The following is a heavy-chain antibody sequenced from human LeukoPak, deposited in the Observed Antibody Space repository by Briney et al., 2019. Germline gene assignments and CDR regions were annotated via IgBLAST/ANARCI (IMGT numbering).Heavy chain of an antibody. CDR3: ARGRWLKSFDY. D-gene: IGHD5-24*01. J-gene: IGHJ4*02. CDR1: GFTFSSYA. CDR2: ISSNGGST. Sequence: GGSLRLSCAASGFTFSSYAMHWVRQAPGKGLEYVSAISSNGGSTYYANSVKGRFTISRDNSKNTLYLQMGSLRAEDMAVYYCARGRWLKSFDYWGQGTLVTVSS. V-gene: IGHV3-64*01.